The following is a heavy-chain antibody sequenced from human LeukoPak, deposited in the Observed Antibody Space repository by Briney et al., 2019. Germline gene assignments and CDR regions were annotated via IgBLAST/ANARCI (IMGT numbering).Heavy chain of an antibody. V-gene: IGHV1-2*02. CDR2: INPNSGGT. J-gene: IGHJ3*02. D-gene: IGHD3-22*01. CDR1: GYTFTGYY. Sequence: GSVKVSCKASGYTFTGYYMHWVRQAPGQGLEWMGWINPNSGGTNYAQKFQGRVTMTRDTSISTAYMELSRLRSDDTAVYYCARDTMIVVASYAFDIWGQGTMVTVSS. CDR3: ARDTMIVVASYAFDI.